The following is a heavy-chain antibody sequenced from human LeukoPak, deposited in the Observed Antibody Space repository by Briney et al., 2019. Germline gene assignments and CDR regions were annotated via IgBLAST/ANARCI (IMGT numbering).Heavy chain of an antibody. J-gene: IGHJ3*02. CDR1: GFTFSSYS. CDR3: ARVIPLVVVTGGDAFDI. CDR2: ISSSSSTI. V-gene: IGHV3-48*01. D-gene: IGHD2-21*02. Sequence: GRSLRLSCAASGFTFSSYSMNWVRQAPGKGLEWVSYISSSSSTIYYADSVKGRFTISRDNAKNSLYLQMNSLRAEDTAVYYCARVIPLVVVTGGDAFDIWGQGTMVTVSS.